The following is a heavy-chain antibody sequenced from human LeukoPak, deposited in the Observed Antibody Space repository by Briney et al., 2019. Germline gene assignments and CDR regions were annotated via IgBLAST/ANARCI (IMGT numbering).Heavy chain of an antibody. J-gene: IGHJ4*02. CDR2: ISSSSSYI. CDR1: GFTFSIYT. CDR3: ARDPSGSYGDY. Sequence: GGSLRLSCAVSGFTFSIYTMNWVRQAPGKGLEWVSSISSSSSYIYYADSVKGRFTISRDNAKNSLYLQMNSLRAEDTAVYYCARDPSGSYGDYWGQGTLVTVSS. D-gene: IGHD1-26*01. V-gene: IGHV3-21*01.